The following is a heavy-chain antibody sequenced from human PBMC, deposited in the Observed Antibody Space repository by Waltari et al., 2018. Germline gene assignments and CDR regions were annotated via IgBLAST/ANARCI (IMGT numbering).Heavy chain of an antibody. Sequence: QVQLVESGGGVVQPGGSLSLPCAAPGFTFGGYGRHWVRQAPAKGLEWVAVIWYDGSNKYYADSVKGRFTISRDNSKNTLYLQMNSLRAEDTAVYYCARGEYYDFWSGYLDVGFDPWGQGTLVTVSS. CDR3: ARGEYYDFWSGYLDVGFDP. D-gene: IGHD3-3*01. CDR2: IWYDGSNK. V-gene: IGHV3-33*01. CDR1: GFTFGGYG. J-gene: IGHJ5*02.